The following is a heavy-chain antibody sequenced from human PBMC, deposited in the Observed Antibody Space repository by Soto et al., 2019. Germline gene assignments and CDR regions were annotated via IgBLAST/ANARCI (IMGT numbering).Heavy chain of an antibody. D-gene: IGHD6-13*01. Sequence: SVKVSCKASGGTFSSYAISWVRQAPGQGLEWMGGIIPIFGTANYAQKFQGRVTITADESTSTAYMELSSLRSEDTAVYYCERDYSSSWYRHGLDYWGQGTLVTVSS. CDR3: ERDYSSSWYRHGLDY. V-gene: IGHV1-69*13. CDR2: IIPIFGTA. J-gene: IGHJ4*02. CDR1: GGTFSSYA.